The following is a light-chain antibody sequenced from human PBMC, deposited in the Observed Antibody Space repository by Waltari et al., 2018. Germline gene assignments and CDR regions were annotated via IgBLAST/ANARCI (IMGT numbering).Light chain of an antibody. V-gene: IGLV7-46*01. J-gene: IGLJ3*02. Sequence: QAVVTQEPSLTVSPGGTVTLTCGSSTGPVTNDHFPYWFQQKPGQAPRALIDACTNRQSWTPARFSGSLVGGKAALTRSGAQPEDETVYYCLLSYAGARVFGGGTKLTVL. CDR2: ACT. CDR1: TGPVTNDHF. CDR3: LLSYAGARV.